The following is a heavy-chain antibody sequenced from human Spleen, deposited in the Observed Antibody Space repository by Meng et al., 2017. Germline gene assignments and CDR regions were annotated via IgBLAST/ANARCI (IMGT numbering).Heavy chain of an antibody. Sequence: VQLQESGPGLVKPSQTLSLTCTVSGGSISSGGYYWNWIRQHPGKGLEWIGYIYYSGTTFYNPSLKSRVTIAIDKSKNQFSLKLSSVTAADTAVYYCASWIYSCGWQWGQGALVTVSS. J-gene: IGHJ4*02. CDR2: IYYSGTT. V-gene: IGHV4-31*03. D-gene: IGHD6-19*01. CDR3: ASWIYSCGWQ. CDR1: GGSISSGGYY.